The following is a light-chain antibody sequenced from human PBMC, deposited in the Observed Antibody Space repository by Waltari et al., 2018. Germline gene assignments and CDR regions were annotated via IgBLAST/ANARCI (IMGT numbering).Light chain of an antibody. CDR1: SLRSYY. V-gene: IGLV3-19*01. CDR2: DKN. Sequence: SSELTQDPAVSVAMGQTVRISCQGDSLRSYYASWYQQRPGQAPILVIYDKNNRPSGVPDRFSGSSSHNTGSLTIIGAQAEDEASYYCHSRDASGVAGSFGGGTKLTVL. J-gene: IGLJ2*01. CDR3: HSRDASGVAGS.